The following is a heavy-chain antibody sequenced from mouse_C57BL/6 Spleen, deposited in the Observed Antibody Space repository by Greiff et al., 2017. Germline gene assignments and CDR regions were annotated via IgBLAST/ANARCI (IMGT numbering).Heavy chain of an antibody. CDR2: IDPSDSYT. Sequence: QVQLQQPGAELVMPGASVKLSCKASGYTFTSYWMHWVKQRPGQGLEWIGEIDPSDSYTNYNQKFKGKSTLTVDKSSSTAYMQLSSLTSEDSAVYYCANFWDGGFAYWGQGTLVTVSA. CDR1: GYTFTSYW. CDR3: ANFWDGGFAY. J-gene: IGHJ3*01. V-gene: IGHV1-69*01. D-gene: IGHD4-1*01.